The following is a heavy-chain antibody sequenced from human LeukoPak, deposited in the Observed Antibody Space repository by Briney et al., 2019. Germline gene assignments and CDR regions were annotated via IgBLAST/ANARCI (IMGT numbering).Heavy chain of an antibody. CDR1: GYTFTSYD. CDR3: ARGPSSAAGVDC. Sequence: ASVKVSCKASGYTFTSYDINWVRQATGQGLEWMGWMNPNSGNTGYAQKFQGRVTMTRNTSISTAYMELSSLRSEDTAVYYCARGPSSAAGVDCWGQGTLVTVSS. D-gene: IGHD6-13*01. J-gene: IGHJ4*02. V-gene: IGHV1-8*01. CDR2: MNPNSGNT.